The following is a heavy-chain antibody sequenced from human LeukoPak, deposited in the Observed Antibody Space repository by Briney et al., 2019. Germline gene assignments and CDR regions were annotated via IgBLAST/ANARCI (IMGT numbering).Heavy chain of an antibody. CDR2: IYTSGST. J-gene: IGHJ4*02. V-gene: IGHV4-61*02. Sequence: SETLSHTCTVSGGSISSGSYYWSWIRQPAGKGLEWIGRIYTSGSTNYNPSLKSRVTISVDTSKNQFSLKLSSVTAADTAVYYCARQASHLDYWGQGTLVTVSS. D-gene: IGHD2-2*01. CDR1: GGSISSGSYY. CDR3: ARQASHLDY.